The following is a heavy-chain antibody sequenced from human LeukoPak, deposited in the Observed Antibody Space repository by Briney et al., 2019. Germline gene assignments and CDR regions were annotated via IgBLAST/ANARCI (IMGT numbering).Heavy chain of an antibody. CDR3: ARDRDWSFDY. J-gene: IGHJ4*02. V-gene: IGHV3-7*01. CDR1: GFTFRSYW. D-gene: IGHD3/OR15-3a*01. CDR2: IKQDGGEK. Sequence: GGSLRLSCAASGFTFRSYWMTWVRQAPGKGLEWVANIKQDGGEKYYVDSVKGRFTISRDNSKNSLYLQMNSLRDEDTAVYYCARDRDWSFDYWGQGTLVTVSS.